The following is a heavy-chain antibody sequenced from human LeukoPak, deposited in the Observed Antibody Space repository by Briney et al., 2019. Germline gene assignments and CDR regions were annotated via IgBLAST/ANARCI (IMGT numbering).Heavy chain of an antibody. CDR2: IKQDGSEK. V-gene: IGHV3-7*01. J-gene: IGHJ4*02. Sequence: EPGGSLRLSCAASGFTLSAYWMSWVRQAPGKGLEWVANIKQDGSEKYYVDSVKGRFTISRDNAKNSLYLQMNSLRAEDTAVYYCARPYLYYFGSGSFNWGQGTLVTVSS. CDR3: ARPYLYYFGSGSFN. CDR1: GFTLSAYW. D-gene: IGHD3-10*01.